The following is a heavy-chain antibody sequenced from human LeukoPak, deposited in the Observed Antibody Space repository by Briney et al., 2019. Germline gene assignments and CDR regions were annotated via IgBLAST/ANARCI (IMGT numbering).Heavy chain of an antibody. J-gene: IGHJ4*02. V-gene: IGHV4-34*01. Sequence: SETLSLTCAVYGGSFSGYYWRWIRQPPGKALEWIGEIKQSENTNYIPSLKSRVTISLDPSTNQFYLKLSSVTAADTAVYYGARGLAAARPQDYFDDWGQGTLVTVSS. CDR3: ARGLAAARPQDYFDD. D-gene: IGHD6-13*01. CDR1: GGSFSGYY. CDR2: IKQSENT.